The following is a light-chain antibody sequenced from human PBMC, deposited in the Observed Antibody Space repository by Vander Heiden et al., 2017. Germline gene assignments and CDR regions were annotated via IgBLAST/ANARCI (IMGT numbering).Light chain of an antibody. J-gene: IGKJ2*01. CDR3: QQSYSTPPYT. CDR2: AAS. V-gene: IGKV1-39*01. Sequence: IQMTQSPSSLSAFVGDRVTITCRASQSISSYLNWYQQKPGKAPKLLIYAASNLQSGVPSRFSGSGSGTDFTLTISSLQPEDFATYYCQQSYSTPPYTFGQGTKLEIK. CDR1: QSISSY.